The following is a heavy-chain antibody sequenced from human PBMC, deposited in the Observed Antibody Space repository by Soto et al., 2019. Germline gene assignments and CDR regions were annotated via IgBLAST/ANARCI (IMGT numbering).Heavy chain of an antibody. J-gene: IGHJ3*02. Sequence: PGESLKISCKGSGYSFTSYWIGWVRQMPGKGLEWMGIIYPGDSDTRYSPSFQGQVTISADKSISTAYLQWSSLKASDTAMYYCARRTDIVLVPAARANAFDIWGQGTMVTVS. CDR2: IYPGDSDT. CDR3: ARRTDIVLVPAARANAFDI. CDR1: GYSFTSYW. V-gene: IGHV5-51*01. D-gene: IGHD2-2*01.